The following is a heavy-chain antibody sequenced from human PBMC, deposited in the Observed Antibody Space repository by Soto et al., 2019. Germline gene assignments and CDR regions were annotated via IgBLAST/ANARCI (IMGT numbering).Heavy chain of an antibody. CDR3: ATKKSRHDYGDADCYYYGMDV. CDR1: GYTLTELS. D-gene: IGHD4-17*01. V-gene: IGHV1-24*01. J-gene: IGHJ6*02. Sequence: ASVKVSCKVSGYTLTELSMHWVRQAPGKGLEWMGGFDPEDGETIYAQKFQGRVTMTEDTSTDTAYMELSSLRSEDTAVYYCATKKSRHDYGDADCYYYGMDVWGQGTTVTVSS. CDR2: FDPEDGET.